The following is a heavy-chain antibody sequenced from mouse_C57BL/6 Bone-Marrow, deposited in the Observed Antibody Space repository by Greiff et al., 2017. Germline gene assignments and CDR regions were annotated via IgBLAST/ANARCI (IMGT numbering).Heavy chain of an antibody. J-gene: IGHJ2*01. D-gene: IGHD1-1*01. CDR2: INYDGSST. CDR3: AREPYYYGSSWFDY. Sequence: EVKLVESEGGLVQPGSSMKLSCTASGFTFSDYYMAWLRQVPETGLEWVANINYDGSSTYYLDSLKSRFIISRDNAKNILYLQMSSLKSEDTATYYCAREPYYYGSSWFDYWGQGTTLTVSS. CDR1: GFTFSDYY. V-gene: IGHV5-16*01.